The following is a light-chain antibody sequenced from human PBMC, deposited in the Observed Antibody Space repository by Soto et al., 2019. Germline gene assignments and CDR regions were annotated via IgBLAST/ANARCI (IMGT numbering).Light chain of an antibody. CDR3: QQYKSYPYT. CDR1: QSISSW. J-gene: IGKJ2*01. CDR2: KAS. Sequence: DIQMTQSPSTLSASVGDRVTITCRASQSISSWLAWYRQKPGKAPKLLIYKASSLESGVPSRFSGSASGTEFTLTISSLQPDDFATYYCQQYKSYPYTFGQETKVEIK. V-gene: IGKV1-5*03.